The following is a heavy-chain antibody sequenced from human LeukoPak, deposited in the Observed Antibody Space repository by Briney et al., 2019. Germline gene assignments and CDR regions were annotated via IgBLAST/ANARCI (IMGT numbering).Heavy chain of an antibody. CDR3: AKDSSYGDYMNY. CDR2: LYRGGTT. D-gene: IGHD4-17*01. CDR1: GFTVSSNY. J-gene: IGHJ4*02. V-gene: IGHV3-53*01. Sequence: GGSLRLSCAASGFTVSSNYMSWVRQAPGKGPEWVSVLYRGGTTYYAASVKGRFTISRDSSKNTLFLQMNSLRAEDTAVYYCAKDSSYGDYMNYWGQGTLVTVSS.